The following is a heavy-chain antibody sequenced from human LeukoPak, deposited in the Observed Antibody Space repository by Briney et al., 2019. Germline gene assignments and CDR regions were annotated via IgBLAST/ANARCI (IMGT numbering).Heavy chain of an antibody. J-gene: IGHJ4*02. CDR3: ARDRGSGSYYSSEN. D-gene: IGHD3-10*01. CDR1: GGSISSYY. CDR2: IHYSGST. V-gene: IGHV4-59*12. Sequence: SETLSLTCTVSGGSISSYYWSWIRQPPGKGLEWIGYIHYSGSTHYNPSLKSRVTISVDTSKNQFSLKLSSVTAADTAVYYCARDRGSGSYYSSENWGQGTLVTVSS.